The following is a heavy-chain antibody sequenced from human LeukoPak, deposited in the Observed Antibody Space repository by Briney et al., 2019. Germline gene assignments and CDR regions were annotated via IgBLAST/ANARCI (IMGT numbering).Heavy chain of an antibody. V-gene: IGHV1-18*01. CDR3: ARAPNYGGNPSSFDY. Sequence: ASVKVSCKASGYTFTSYGISWVRQAPGQGLEWMGWISAYNGNTNYAQKLQGRVTMTTDTSTSTAYMELRSLRSDDTAVYYCARAPNYGGNPSSFDYWGQGTLVTVSS. CDR1: GYTFTSYG. D-gene: IGHD4-23*01. J-gene: IGHJ4*02. CDR2: ISAYNGNT.